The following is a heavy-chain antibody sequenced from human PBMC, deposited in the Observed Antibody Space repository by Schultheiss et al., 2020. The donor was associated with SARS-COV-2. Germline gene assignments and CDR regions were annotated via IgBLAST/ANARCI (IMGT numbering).Heavy chain of an antibody. CDR2: ISAYNGNT. V-gene: IGHV1-18*01. CDR1: GGTFSSYA. CDR3: AVGATAEYFQH. D-gene: IGHD1-26*01. Sequence: ASVKVSCKASGGTFSSYAISWVRQAPGQGLEWMGWISAYNGNTNYAQKLQGRVTMTTDTSTSTAYMELRSLRSDDTAVYYCAVGATAEYFQHWGQGTLVTVSS. J-gene: IGHJ1*01.